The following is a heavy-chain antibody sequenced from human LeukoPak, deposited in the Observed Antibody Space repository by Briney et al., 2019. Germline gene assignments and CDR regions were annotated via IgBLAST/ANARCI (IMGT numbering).Heavy chain of an antibody. Sequence: SETLSLTCAVYGGSFSGYYWSWIRQPPGKGLEWIGEINHSGSTNYNPSLKSRVTISVDTSKNQFSLKLSSVTAADTAVYYCARGPGLRWQYFDYWGQGTLVTVSS. CDR3: ARGPGLRWQYFDY. D-gene: IGHD4-23*01. CDR2: INHSGST. V-gene: IGHV4-34*01. J-gene: IGHJ4*02. CDR1: GGSFSGYY.